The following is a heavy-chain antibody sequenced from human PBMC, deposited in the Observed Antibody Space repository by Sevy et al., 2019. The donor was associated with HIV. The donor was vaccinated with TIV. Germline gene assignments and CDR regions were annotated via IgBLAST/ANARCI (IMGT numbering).Heavy chain of an antibody. CDR3: ARQGGYSYGLGVQPYFDY. D-gene: IGHD5-18*01. V-gene: IGHV4-34*01. Sequence: SETLSLTCAVYGGSFSGYYWSWIRQPPGKGLEWIGEINHSGSTNYNPSLKSRVTISVDTSKNQFSLQLSSVTAADTAVYYCARQGGYSYGLGVQPYFDYWGQGTLVTVSS. J-gene: IGHJ4*02. CDR2: INHSGST. CDR1: GGSFSGYY.